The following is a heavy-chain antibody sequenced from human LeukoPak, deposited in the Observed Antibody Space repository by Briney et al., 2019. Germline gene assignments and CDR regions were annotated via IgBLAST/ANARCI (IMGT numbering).Heavy chain of an antibody. CDR1: GFTFSNYG. CDR3: VQEGEATPNDYWYFHL. CDR2: ISYEGSAQ. V-gene: IGHV3-30*18. Sequence: QPGRSLRLSCAASGFTFSNYGMHWVRQAPGKGLEWVAVISYEGSAQFYADSVRGRLTVSRDNSKNTLYLQMNSLRADDTAVYYCVQEGEATPNDYWYFHLWGRGTLVIVSS. D-gene: IGHD1-1*01. J-gene: IGHJ2*01.